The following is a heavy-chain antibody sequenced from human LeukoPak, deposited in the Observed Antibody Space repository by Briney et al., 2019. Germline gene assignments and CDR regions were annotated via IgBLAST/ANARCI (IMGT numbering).Heavy chain of an antibody. Sequence: TLSLTCAVSGGSISSSNWWSWVRQAPGKGLEWVAVISYDGSNKYYADSVKGRFTISRDNSKNTLYLQMNSLRAEDTAVYYCAKDRGYGLVDYWGQGTLVTVSS. CDR1: GGSISSSN. CDR3: AKDRGYGLVDY. CDR2: ISYDGSNK. J-gene: IGHJ4*02. V-gene: IGHV3-30*18. D-gene: IGHD5-12*01.